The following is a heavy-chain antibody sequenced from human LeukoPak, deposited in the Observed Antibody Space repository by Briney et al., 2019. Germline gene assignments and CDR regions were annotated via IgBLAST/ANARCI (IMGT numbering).Heavy chain of an antibody. CDR3: ARDVARLRPYYYYGMDV. J-gene: IGHJ6*02. V-gene: IGHV4-34*01. CDR2: INHSGST. Sequence: SETLSLTCAVYGGSFSGYYWSWIRQPPGKGLEWIGEINHSGSTNYNPSLKSRVTISVDTSKNQFSLKLSSVTAADTAVYYCARDVARLRPYYYYGMDVWGQGTTVTVSS. D-gene: IGHD3-16*01. CDR1: GGSFSGYY.